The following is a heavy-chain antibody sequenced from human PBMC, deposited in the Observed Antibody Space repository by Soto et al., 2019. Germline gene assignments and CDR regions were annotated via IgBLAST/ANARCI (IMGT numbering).Heavy chain of an antibody. V-gene: IGHV4-30-4*01. CDR2: IYKSATT. D-gene: IGHD2-15*01. J-gene: IGHJ5*01. CDR1: GDSISTVDYF. CDR3: ARGRYCLTGRCFPNWFDS. Sequence: SETLSLTCSVSGDSISTVDYFWAWIRQPPGQALEYIGYIYKSATTYYNPSFESRVAISLDTSKIQFSLNVTSVTAADTAVYFCARGRYCLTGRCFPNWFDSWGQGTLVTVSS.